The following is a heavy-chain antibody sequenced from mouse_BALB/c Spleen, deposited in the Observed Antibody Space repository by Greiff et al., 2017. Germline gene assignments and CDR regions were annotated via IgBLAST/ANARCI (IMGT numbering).Heavy chain of an antibody. CDR3: ARSGYGNYLDY. D-gene: IGHD2-10*02. CDR2: ISSGSSTI. CDR1: GFTFSSFG. V-gene: IGHV5-17*02. Sequence: EVQVVESGGGLVQPGGSRKLSCAASGFTFSSFGMHWVRQAPEKGLEWVAYISSGSSTIYYADTVKGRFTISRDNPKNTLFLQMTSLRSEDTAMYYCARSGYGNYLDYWGQGTSVTVSS. J-gene: IGHJ4*01.